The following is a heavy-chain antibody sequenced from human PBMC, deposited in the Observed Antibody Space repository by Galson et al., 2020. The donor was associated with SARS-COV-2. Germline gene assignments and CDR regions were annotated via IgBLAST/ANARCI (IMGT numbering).Heavy chain of an antibody. CDR3: ARDQIIVGLWFGEYYHYGMDV. V-gene: IGHV3-11*01. Sequence: GGSLRLSCAASGFTFSDYYMSWIRQAPGKGLEWVSYISSSGSTIYYADSVKGRFTISRDNAKNSLYLQMNSLRAEDTAVYYCARDQIIVGLWFGEYYHYGMDVWGQGTTVTVSS. CDR1: GFTFSDYY. J-gene: IGHJ6*02. D-gene: IGHD3-10*01. CDR2: ISSSGSTI.